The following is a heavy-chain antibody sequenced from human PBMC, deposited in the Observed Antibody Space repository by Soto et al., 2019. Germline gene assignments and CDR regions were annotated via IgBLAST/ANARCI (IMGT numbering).Heavy chain of an antibody. CDR1: GGSISSGGNS. CDR2: IFYSGTT. V-gene: IGHV4-31*11. CDR3: ARSVDP. J-gene: IGHJ5*02. Sequence: PSEILSLTCAVSGGSISSGGNSWTWIWQPPGKGLEWIGYIFYSGTTYYNPSLKSRVTISVDTSKNQFSLKLSSVTAADTAVYYCARSVDPWGQGTLVTVSS.